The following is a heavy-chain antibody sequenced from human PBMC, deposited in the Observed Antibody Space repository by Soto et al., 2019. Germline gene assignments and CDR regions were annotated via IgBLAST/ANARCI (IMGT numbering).Heavy chain of an antibody. D-gene: IGHD5-18*01. J-gene: IGHJ6*02. CDR2: INPSGGST. Sequence: QVQLVQSGAEVKKPGASVKVSCKASGYTFTSYYMHWVRQAPGQGLEWMGIINPSGGSTSYAQKFQGRVTITRDTSTSTVYMELSSLRSEDTAVYYCARDGPWEDTAMYYYYGMDVWGQGTTVTVSS. V-gene: IGHV1-46*01. CDR3: ARDGPWEDTAMYYYYGMDV. CDR1: GYTFTSYY.